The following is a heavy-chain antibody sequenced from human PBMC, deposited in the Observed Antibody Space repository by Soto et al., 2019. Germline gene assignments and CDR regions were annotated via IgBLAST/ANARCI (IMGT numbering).Heavy chain of an antibody. CDR3: ARVPAARITIFGVVIKNWFDP. CDR2: MNPNSGNT. CDR1: GYTFTSYD. J-gene: IGHJ5*02. D-gene: IGHD3-3*01. Sequence: QVPLVQSGAEVKKPGASVKVSCKASGYTFTSYDINWVRQATGQGLEWMGWMNPNSGNTGYAQKFQGRVTMTRNTSRSTAYMELSSLRSEDTAVYYCARVPAARITIFGVVIKNWFDPWGQGTLVTVSS. V-gene: IGHV1-8*01.